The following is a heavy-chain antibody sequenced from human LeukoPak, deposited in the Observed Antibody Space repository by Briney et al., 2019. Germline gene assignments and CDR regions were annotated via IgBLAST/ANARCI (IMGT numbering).Heavy chain of an antibody. V-gene: IGHV3-23*01. CDR2: VSASGGRT. D-gene: IGHD1-1*01. Sequence: GGSLRLSCAASGFTFSSHDMSWVRQAPGRGLDWVSAVSASGGRTYDADSVKGRFTISRDNSKNTVYLQMNSLRAEDTAVYYCAKDSTRTGTNYFDFWGQGTLVTVSS. CDR1: GFTFSSHD. CDR3: AKDSTRTGTNYFDF. J-gene: IGHJ4*02.